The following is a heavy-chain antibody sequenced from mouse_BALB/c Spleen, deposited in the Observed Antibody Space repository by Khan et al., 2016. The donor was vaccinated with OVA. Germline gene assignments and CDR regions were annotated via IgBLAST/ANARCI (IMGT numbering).Heavy chain of an antibody. J-gene: IGHJ3*01. CDR1: GYTFTSYT. CDR2: INPSNDYT. D-gene: IGHD6-1*01. CDR3: VREAAYHKSADWFAY. V-gene: IGHV1-4*01. Sequence: QVQLKQSRAELARPGASVKMSCKASGYTFTSYTIHWVRQRPGKAPEWMGHINPSNDYTNYNQNFKEKATLIVDKSSTTAYMQLSSLTSEDSAVNYFVREAAYHKSADWFAYWGQGTLVTVSA.